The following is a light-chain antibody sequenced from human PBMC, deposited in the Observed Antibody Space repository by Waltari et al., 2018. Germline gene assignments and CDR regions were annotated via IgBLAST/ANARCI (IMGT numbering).Light chain of an antibody. Sequence: QSALTQPASVSGSPGQSITVSCTGTSNDVGAYNYVSWYQQHPGKVPKLMIYDVTKRPSGISYRFSGSKSGNPASLTISGLQAEDEADYYCSSYTTDSTYVFGTGTKVTVL. CDR1: SNDVGAYNY. CDR3: SSYTTDSTYV. J-gene: IGLJ1*01. V-gene: IGLV2-14*03. CDR2: DVT.